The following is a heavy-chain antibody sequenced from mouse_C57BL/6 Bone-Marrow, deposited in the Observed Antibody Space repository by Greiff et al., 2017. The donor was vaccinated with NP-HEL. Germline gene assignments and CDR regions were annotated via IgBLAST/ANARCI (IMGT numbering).Heavy chain of an antibody. CDR2: IHPNSGST. V-gene: IGHV1-64*01. CDR3: ARSRGTAQAPFAY. Sequence: QVHVKQSGAELVKPGASVKLSCKASGYTFTSYWMHWVKQRPGQGLEWIGMIHPNSGSTNYNEKFKSKATLTVDKSSSTAYMQLSSLTSEDSAVYYCARSRGTAQAPFAYWGQGTLVTVSA. D-gene: IGHD3-2*02. J-gene: IGHJ3*01. CDR1: GYTFTSYW.